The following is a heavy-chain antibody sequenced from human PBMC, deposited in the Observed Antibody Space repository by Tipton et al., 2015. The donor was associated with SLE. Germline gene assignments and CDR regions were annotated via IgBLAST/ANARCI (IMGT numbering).Heavy chain of an antibody. D-gene: IGHD3-3*01. CDR2: IRNGGGKSDGKT. Sequence: SLRLSCAASGFSFSDYAMTWVSQPPGKGLEWVSTIRNGGGKSDGKTYYAESVRGRFTISRDSSKNTIYLQMDSLRAEDTALYYCAKGKRTIYDHDAYDMWGQGTAVTVSS. J-gene: IGHJ3*02. V-gene: IGHV3-23*01. CDR1: GFSFSDYA. CDR3: AKGKRTIYDHDAYDM.